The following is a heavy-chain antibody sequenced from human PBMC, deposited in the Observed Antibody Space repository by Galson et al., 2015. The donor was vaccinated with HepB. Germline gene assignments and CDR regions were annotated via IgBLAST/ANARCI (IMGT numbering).Heavy chain of an antibody. CDR2: FDPEDGET. CDR1: GSTLTELS. J-gene: IGHJ4*02. V-gene: IGHV1-24*01. CDR3: ATRNPYSSGWDFDY. Sequence: SVKVSCKVSGSTLTELSMHWVRQAPGKGLEWMGGFDPEDGETIYAQKFQGRVTMTEDTSTDTAYMELSSLRSEDTAAYYCATRNPYSSGWDFDYWGQGTLVTVSS. D-gene: IGHD6-19*01.